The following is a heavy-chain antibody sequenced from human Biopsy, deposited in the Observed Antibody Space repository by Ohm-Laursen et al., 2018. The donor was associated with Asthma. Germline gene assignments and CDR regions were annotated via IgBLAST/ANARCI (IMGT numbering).Heavy chain of an antibody. CDR2: IIPIFGTA. Sequence: GASVKVSCKASGGTFSRYAISWVRQAPGQGLEWMGGIIPIFGTANYAQKFQGRVTITADESTSTAYLELSSLRSEDTAVYYCARWGIQGVRFWGMDVWGQGTTVTVSS. V-gene: IGHV1-69*13. CDR3: ARWGIQGVRFWGMDV. CDR1: GGTFSRYA. J-gene: IGHJ6*02. D-gene: IGHD3-10*01.